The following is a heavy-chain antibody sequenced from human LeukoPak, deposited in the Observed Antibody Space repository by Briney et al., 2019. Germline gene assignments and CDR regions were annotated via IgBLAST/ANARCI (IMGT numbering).Heavy chain of an antibody. CDR2: ISFNGNNK. D-gene: IGHD5-18*01. CDR1: GITFTSHS. CDR3: ARVRTWIQLWSKGAFDY. J-gene: IGHJ4*02. V-gene: IGHV3-30-3*01. Sequence: GGSLRLSCAASGITFTSHSMHWVRQAPGKGLEWVAVISFNGNNKYYADSVKGRFTISRDNSKNTLYLQMNSLRAEDTAVYYCARVRTWIQLWSKGAFDYWGQGTLVTVSS.